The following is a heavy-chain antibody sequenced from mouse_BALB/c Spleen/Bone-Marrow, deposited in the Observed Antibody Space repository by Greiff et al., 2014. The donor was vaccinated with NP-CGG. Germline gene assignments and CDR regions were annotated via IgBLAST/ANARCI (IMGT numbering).Heavy chain of an antibody. J-gene: IGHJ1*01. CDR1: GFTFSSYG. D-gene: IGHD2-1*01. Sequence: DVHLVESGGGLVPPGGSLKLSCAASGFTFSSYGMSWVRQTPDKRLELVATINSNGGSTYYPDSVKGRFTISRDNAKNPLYLQRSSLKSEDTAMYYCARPYGNWYFDFWGAGTTVPVPS. CDR3: ARPYGNWYFDF. CDR2: INSNGGST. V-gene: IGHV5-6-3*01.